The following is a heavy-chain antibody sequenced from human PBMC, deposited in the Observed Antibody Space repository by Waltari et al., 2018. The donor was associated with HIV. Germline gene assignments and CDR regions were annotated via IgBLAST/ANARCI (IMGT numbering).Heavy chain of an antibody. CDR1: GFTISNYW. CDR3: VAEWWYAVPGY. CDR2: VKQDGIDT. D-gene: IGHD2-15*01. Sequence: EVQLVESGGGLVQPGGSLRLSCVASGFTISNYWMSWVRQAPGKGRGCVANVKQDGIDTYYADSVKGRFTIFRDDAENLIYLQMNSLRAGDTAVYYCVAEWWYAVPGYWGQGTLVTV. V-gene: IGHV3-7*01. J-gene: IGHJ4*02.